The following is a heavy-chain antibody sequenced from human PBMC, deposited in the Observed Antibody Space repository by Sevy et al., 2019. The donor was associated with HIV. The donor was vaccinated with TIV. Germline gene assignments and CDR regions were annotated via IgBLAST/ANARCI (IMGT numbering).Heavy chain of an antibody. Sequence: GGSLRLSCAASGFTFSTYSMNWVRQAPGKGLEWVSYISTSSGTIYYADSVKGRFTISRDNAKNSLYLQMKSLRDEDTAVYYCARDDTAAGTVGDYWGQGTLVTVSS. J-gene: IGHJ4*02. V-gene: IGHV3-48*02. CDR2: ISTSSGTI. CDR3: ARDDTAAGTVGDY. D-gene: IGHD6-13*01. CDR1: GFTFSTYS.